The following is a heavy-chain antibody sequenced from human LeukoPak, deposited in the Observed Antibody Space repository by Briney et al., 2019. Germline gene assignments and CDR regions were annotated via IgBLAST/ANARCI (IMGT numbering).Heavy chain of an antibody. CDR2: ISSSSSYI. D-gene: IGHD3-3*01. CDR3: ARGIWSGYYTDYFDY. CDR1: GFTISSYS. V-gene: IGHV3-21*01. Sequence: PGGSLRLSCAASGFTISSYSMNWVRQAPGKGLEWVSSISSSSSYIYYADSVKGRFTISRDNAKNSLYLQMNSLRAEDTAVYYCARGIWSGYYTDYFDYWGQGTLVTVSS. J-gene: IGHJ4*02.